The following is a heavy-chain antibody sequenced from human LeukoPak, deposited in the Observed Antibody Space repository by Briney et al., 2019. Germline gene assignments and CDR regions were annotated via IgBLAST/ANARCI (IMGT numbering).Heavy chain of an antibody. Sequence: SETLSLTCTVFGGSISSYYWSWIRQPAGKGLEWIGRIYTSGSTNYNPSLKSRVTMSVDTSKNQFSLKLSSVTAADTAVYYCAREGDRYSSSWYYFDYWGQGTLVTVSS. J-gene: IGHJ4*02. CDR2: IYTSGST. CDR1: GGSISSYY. CDR3: AREGDRYSSSWYYFDY. V-gene: IGHV4-4*07. D-gene: IGHD6-13*01.